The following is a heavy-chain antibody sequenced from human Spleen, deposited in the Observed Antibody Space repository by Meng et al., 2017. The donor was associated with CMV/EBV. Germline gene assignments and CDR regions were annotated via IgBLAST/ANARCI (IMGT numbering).Heavy chain of an antibody. CDR1: GGSISSSSYY. Sequence: SETLSLTCTVSGGSISSSSYYWGWIRQPPGKGLEWIGSIYYSGSTYYNPSLKSRVTISVDTSKNQFSLKLSSVTAADTAVYYCARLGRSYGYYYYYGMDVWGQGTTVTVSS. CDR3: ARLGRSYGYYYYYGMDV. D-gene: IGHD5-18*01. J-gene: IGHJ6*02. V-gene: IGHV4-39*07. CDR2: IYYSGST.